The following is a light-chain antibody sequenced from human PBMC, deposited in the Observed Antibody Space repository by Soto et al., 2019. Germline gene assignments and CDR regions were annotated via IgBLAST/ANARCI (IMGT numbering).Light chain of an antibody. V-gene: IGLV2-14*01. J-gene: IGLJ1*01. CDR3: SSYTSSSTKV. CDR1: SSDVGGYNY. CDR2: EVS. Sequence: QSALTQSASVSGSPGQSITISCTGTSSDVGGYNYVSWYQQHPGKAPKLMIYEVSNRPSGVSNRFSGSKSGNTASLTISGLQAEDEADYYCSSYTSSSTKVFGTETKLTVL.